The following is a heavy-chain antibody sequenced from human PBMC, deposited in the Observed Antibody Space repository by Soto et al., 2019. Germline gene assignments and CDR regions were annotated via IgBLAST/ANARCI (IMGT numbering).Heavy chain of an antibody. J-gene: IGHJ3*02. CDR1: GGSISSYY. D-gene: IGHD3-16*02. CDR3: ARVADYIWGSYRYDAFDI. V-gene: IGHV4-59*01. Sequence: QVQLQESGPGLVKPSETLSLTCTVSGGSISSYYWSWIRQPPGKGLEWMGYIYYSGSTNYNPSLESRVTISVDTSKNQFSLKLSSVTAADTAVYYCARVADYIWGSYRYDAFDIWGQGTMVTVSS. CDR2: IYYSGST.